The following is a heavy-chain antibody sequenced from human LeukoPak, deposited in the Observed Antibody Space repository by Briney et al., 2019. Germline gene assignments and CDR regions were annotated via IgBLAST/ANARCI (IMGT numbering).Heavy chain of an antibody. J-gene: IGHJ4*02. D-gene: IGHD2-15*01. V-gene: IGHV3-30-3*01. Sequence: GGSLRLSCAVSGFAFSSLTMHWVRQAPGKGLEWVAFISYDGNNQYYADSVKGRFTISRDNSKNTLYLQMNNLRAEDTAIYYCARVGSRYCSGANCYDGFWGQGTLVSVSS. CDR3: ARVGSRYCSGANCYDGF. CDR2: ISYDGNNQ. CDR1: GFAFSSLT.